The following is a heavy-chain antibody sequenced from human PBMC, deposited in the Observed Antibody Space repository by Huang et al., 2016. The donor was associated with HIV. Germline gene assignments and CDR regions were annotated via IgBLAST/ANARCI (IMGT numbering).Heavy chain of an antibody. CDR2: ISADSGNP. CDR1: GYTFNNYG. CDR3: ATDTRAYYYGAGTNGMDV. V-gene: IGHV1-18*04. J-gene: IGHJ6*02. D-gene: IGHD3-10*01. Sequence: QVHLVQSRGELKKPGASVRVSCKTSGYTFNNYGIGWVRPAPGQGLEWMGWISADSGNPHYAQNFQGRLTLTTDTCTRTVYMDLRSLRSDDTAVYYCATDTRAYYYGAGTNGMDVWGQGTTVIVSS.